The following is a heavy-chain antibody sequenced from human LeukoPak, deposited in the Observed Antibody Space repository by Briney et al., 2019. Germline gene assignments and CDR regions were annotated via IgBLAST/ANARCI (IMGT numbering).Heavy chain of an antibody. J-gene: IGHJ4*02. CDR3: AKDQGGRYYGSGSYDDGDY. CDR2: ISGSGGST. Sequence: GGSLRLSCAASGFTFSSYAMRWVRQAPGKGLEWVSAISGSGGSTYYADSVKGRFTISRDNSKNTLYLQMNSLRAEDTAVYYCAKDQGGRYYGSGSYDDGDYWGQGTLVTVSS. CDR1: GFTFSSYA. V-gene: IGHV3-23*01. D-gene: IGHD3-10*01.